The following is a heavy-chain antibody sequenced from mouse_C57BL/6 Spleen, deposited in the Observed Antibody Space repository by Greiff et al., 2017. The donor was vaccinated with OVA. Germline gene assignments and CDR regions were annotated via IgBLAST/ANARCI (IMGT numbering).Heavy chain of an antibody. J-gene: IGHJ4*01. D-gene: IGHD4-1*01. CDR3: ARRTGKDYAMDY. Sequence: EVLLVASGGGLVKPGGSLKLSCAASGFTFSSYAMSWVRQTPEKRLEWVATISDGGSYTYYPDNVKGRFTISRDNAKNNLYLQMSHLKSEDTAMYYCARRTGKDYAMDYWGQGTSVTVSS. V-gene: IGHV5-4*01. CDR1: GFTFSSYA. CDR2: ISDGGSYT.